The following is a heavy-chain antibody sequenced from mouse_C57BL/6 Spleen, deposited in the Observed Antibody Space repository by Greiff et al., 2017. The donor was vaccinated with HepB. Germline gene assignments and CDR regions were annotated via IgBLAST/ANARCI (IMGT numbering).Heavy chain of an antibody. CDR1: GYTFTSYW. Sequence: VQLQQPGAELVMPGASVKLSCKASGYTFTSYWMHWVKQRPGQGLEWIGEIDPSDSYTNYNQKFKGKSTLTVDKSSSTAYMQLSSLTSEDSAVYYCARREFPYFDVWGTGTTVTVSS. V-gene: IGHV1-69*01. CDR2: IDPSDSYT. J-gene: IGHJ1*03. CDR3: ARREFPYFDV.